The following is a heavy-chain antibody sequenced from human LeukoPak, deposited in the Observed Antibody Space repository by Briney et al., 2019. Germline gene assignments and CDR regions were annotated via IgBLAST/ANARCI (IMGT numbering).Heavy chain of an antibody. J-gene: IGHJ3*02. CDR2: ISDSGST. CDR1: GDSIRNYY. V-gene: IGHV4-59*01. D-gene: IGHD3-10*01. Sequence: SETLSLTCTVSGDSIRNYYWIWIRQPPGKGLEWIGYISDSGSTNYNPSLKSRVTVSVDTSKNQFSLKLSSVTAADTALYYCARDGGWLRGITMKAFDIWGQGTMVTVSS. CDR3: ARDGGWLRGITMKAFDI.